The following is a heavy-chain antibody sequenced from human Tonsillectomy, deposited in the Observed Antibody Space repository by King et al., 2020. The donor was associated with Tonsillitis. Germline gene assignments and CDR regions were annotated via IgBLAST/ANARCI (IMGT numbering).Heavy chain of an antibody. CDR2: IDYSGST. Sequence: VQLQESGPGLVKPSETLSLTCTVSGAFISSHYWTWIRQPPGKGLEWIGCIDYSGSTDYKSSLKSRVSISADTSKNQFSLKLSSVTAADTAVYYCARGFTYFDYWGQGSLVTVSS. J-gene: IGHJ4*02. CDR1: GAFISSHY. V-gene: IGHV4-59*11. CDR3: ARGFTYFDY.